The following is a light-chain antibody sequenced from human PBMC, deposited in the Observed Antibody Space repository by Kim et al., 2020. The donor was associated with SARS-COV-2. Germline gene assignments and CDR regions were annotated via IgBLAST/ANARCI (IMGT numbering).Light chain of an antibody. Sequence: SVGDRVTITCRASQSISSYLNWYQQKPGKAPKLLIYAASSLQSGVPSRFSGSGSGTDFTLTISSLQPEDFATYYCQQSYSTLALTFGGGTKVDI. CDR2: AAS. CDR1: QSISSY. CDR3: QQSYSTLALT. V-gene: IGKV1-39*01. J-gene: IGKJ4*01.